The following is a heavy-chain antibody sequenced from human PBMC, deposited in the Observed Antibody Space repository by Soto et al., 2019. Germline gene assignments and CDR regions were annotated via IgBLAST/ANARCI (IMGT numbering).Heavy chain of an antibody. CDR2: TNPSDGST. CDR3: ATSYVTSRPIDF. CDR1: GYSLTSYY. V-gene: IGHV1-46*01. Sequence: GASVKVSCKASGYSLTSYYMHWVRRAPGQGLEWMGITNPSDGSTNYAQKFRGRVTMTSDTSTGTVYMEMSSLRSEDTAMYYCATSYVTSRPIDFWGQGTLVTVSS. D-gene: IGHD3-10*02. J-gene: IGHJ4*02.